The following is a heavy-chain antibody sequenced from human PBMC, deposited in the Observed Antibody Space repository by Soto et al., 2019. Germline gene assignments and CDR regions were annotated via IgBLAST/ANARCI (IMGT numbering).Heavy chain of an antibody. CDR1: GDTSSRYA. J-gene: IGHJ4*02. Sequence: QVQVVQSGAEVKKPGSSVKVSCKAAGDTSSRYAINWVRQAPGQGLEWMGGIVPMFGTAKYAQKFQGRVTITADKSANIVYMELGSLRSEDTAVYYCARGSTYDFWSGYLWGQGTLVSVSS. D-gene: IGHD3-3*01. CDR3: ARGSTYDFWSGYL. CDR2: IVPMFGTA. V-gene: IGHV1-69*06.